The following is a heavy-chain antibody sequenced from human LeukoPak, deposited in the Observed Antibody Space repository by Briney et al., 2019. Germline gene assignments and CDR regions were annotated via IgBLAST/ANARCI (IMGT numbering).Heavy chain of an antibody. V-gene: IGHV3-23*01. J-gene: IGHJ4*02. CDR3: ATDPATVGVTTRDY. D-gene: IGHD1-26*01. CDR1: GITLNIFA. Sequence: QSGGSLRLSCAASGITLNIFAMNWVRQAPGKGLEWVSAITRSGTNTFYRDSVKGRFTVSRDNSKNTIFLQMNTLRADDTAVYFCATDPATVGVTTRDYWGQGTPVTVSS. CDR2: ITRSGTNT.